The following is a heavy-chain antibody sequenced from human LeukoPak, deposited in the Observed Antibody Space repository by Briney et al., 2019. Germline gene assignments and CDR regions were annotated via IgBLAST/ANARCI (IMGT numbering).Heavy chain of an antibody. J-gene: IGHJ4*02. D-gene: IGHD3-3*01. CDR3: ARDPFTYYDFWSGYRDY. Sequence: ASVKVSCKASGYTFTCYYMHWVRQAPGQGLEWMGRINPNSGGTNYAQKFQGRVTMTRDTSISTADMELSRLRSDDTAVYYCARDPFTYYDFWSGYRDYWGQGTLVTVSS. V-gene: IGHV1-2*06. CDR2: INPNSGGT. CDR1: GYTFTCYY.